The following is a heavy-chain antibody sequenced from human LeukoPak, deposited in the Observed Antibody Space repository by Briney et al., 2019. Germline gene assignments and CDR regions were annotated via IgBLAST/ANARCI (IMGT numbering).Heavy chain of an antibody. Sequence: APVKVSCKASGYTFTSYGISWVRQAPGQGLEWMGWISAYNGNTNYAQKLQGRVTMTTDTSTSTAYMELRSLRSDDTAVYYCAREMITFGGVIADAFDIWGQGTMVTVSS. CDR2: ISAYNGNT. CDR1: GYTFTSYG. V-gene: IGHV1-18*01. CDR3: AREMITFGGVIADAFDI. D-gene: IGHD3-16*02. J-gene: IGHJ3*02.